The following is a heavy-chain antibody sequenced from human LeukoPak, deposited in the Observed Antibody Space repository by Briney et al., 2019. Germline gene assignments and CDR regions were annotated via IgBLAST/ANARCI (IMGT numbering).Heavy chain of an antibody. Sequence: GGSLRLSCAASGFTFSDYYMSWIRQAPGKGLEWVSYISSSGSTIYYADSVKGRFTISRDNAKNSLHLQMNSLRAEDTAVYYCARTHYDFWSGYYQYYFDYWGQGTLVTVSS. CDR2: ISSSGSTI. CDR3: ARTHYDFWSGYYQYYFDY. D-gene: IGHD3-3*01. V-gene: IGHV3-11*01. J-gene: IGHJ4*02. CDR1: GFTFSDYY.